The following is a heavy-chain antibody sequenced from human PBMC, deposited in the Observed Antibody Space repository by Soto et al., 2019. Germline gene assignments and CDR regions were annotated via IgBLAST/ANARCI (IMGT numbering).Heavy chain of an antibody. CDR3: ARFRGWYYQWFDP. CDR2: MNPNSGNT. D-gene: IGHD6-19*01. Sequence: ASVKVSCKASGYPFTSYDINWVRQATGQGLEWVGWMNPNSGNTGYAQKFQGRVTMTRNTSMSTAYMELGSLRSEDTAVYYCARFRGWYYQWFDPWGQGTLVTVS. V-gene: IGHV1-8*01. J-gene: IGHJ5*02. CDR1: GYPFTSYD.